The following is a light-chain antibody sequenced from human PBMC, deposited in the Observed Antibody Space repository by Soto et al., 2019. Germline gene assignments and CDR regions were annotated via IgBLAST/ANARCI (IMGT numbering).Light chain of an antibody. CDR1: SSDIGGYDF. V-gene: IGLV2-8*01. CDR2: EVT. Sequence: QSVLTQHPSASGSPGQSVTISCTGSSSDIGGYDFVSWYQQHPGKVPKLLIYEVTKRPSGVPDRFSGSKSGNTASLTVSGLQADDEADYYCCSHAGSKNYYLFGPGTKLTVL. CDR3: CSHAGSKNYYL. J-gene: IGLJ1*01.